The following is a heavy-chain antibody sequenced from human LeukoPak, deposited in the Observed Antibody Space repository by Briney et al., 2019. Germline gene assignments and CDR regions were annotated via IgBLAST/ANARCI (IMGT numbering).Heavy chain of an antibody. D-gene: IGHD3-9*01. Sequence: SEPLSLTYTVSRYSFSRCYYWGWIRQPAGKGLGLIGIIYHSGNTYYNPCLKRLVPLSVDTSKNQFSLKLSSVTAADTAVYYCARVAPSDFDAGRTLDYWGQGTLVTVSS. V-gene: IGHV4-38-2*02. CDR2: IYHSGNT. CDR3: ARVAPSDFDAGRTLDY. J-gene: IGHJ4*02. CDR1: RYSFSRCYY.